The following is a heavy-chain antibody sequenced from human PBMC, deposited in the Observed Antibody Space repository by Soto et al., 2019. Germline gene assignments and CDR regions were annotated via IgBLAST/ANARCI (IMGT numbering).Heavy chain of an antibody. V-gene: IGHV1-8*01. CDR2: MNPNSGNT. CDR3: ARGGYYYDSSAYYRPFDY. J-gene: IGHJ4*02. Sequence: QVQLVQSGAEVKKPGASVKLSCKASGYTFTSYDINWVRQATGQGLEWMGWMNPNSGNTGYAQKFQGRVTMTRSTSISTAYMELSSLRSEDTAVYYCARGGYYYDSSAYYRPFDYWGQGTLVTVSS. CDR1: GYTFTSYD. D-gene: IGHD3-22*01.